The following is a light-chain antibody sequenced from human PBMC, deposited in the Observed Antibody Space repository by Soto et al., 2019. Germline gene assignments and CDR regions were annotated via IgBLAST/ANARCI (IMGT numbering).Light chain of an antibody. CDR2: GAS. CDR1: QSVRGN. J-gene: IGKJ5*01. CDR3: QQYNNWPFIT. V-gene: IGKV3-15*01. Sequence: EIVLTQSPATLSFFPGERATLSCRASQSVRGNLAWYQQRPGQSPRLLIYGASSRATGIPARFSGSGSGTEFTLSISSLQSEDFAVYYCQQYNNWPFITFGQGTRLEIK.